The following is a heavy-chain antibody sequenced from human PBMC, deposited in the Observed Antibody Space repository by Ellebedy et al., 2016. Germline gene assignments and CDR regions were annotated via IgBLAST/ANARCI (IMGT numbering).Heavy chain of an antibody. J-gene: IGHJ5*02. CDR1: GGSFSAYY. D-gene: IGHD5-18*01. CDR3: ARKRGYSINWFDP. Sequence: SETLSLXXAVYGGSFSAYYWTWIRQLPGKGLEWIGEINHSGSSNYNLSLKSRVTISVDTSKNQFSLKLSSVTAADTAVYYCARKRGYSINWFDPWGQGTLVTVSS. V-gene: IGHV4-34*01. CDR2: INHSGSS.